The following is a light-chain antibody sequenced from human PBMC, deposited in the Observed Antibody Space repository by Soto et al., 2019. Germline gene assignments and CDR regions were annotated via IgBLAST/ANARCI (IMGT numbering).Light chain of an antibody. CDR1: QNISSRY. CDR2: GAS. J-gene: IGKJ1*01. CDR3: QQYGSSPRT. V-gene: IGKV3-20*01. Sequence: IVLTQSPGALSLSLGESATLSCRASQNISSRYLAWYQQKPGQAPRLLISGASSRATGIPDRFSGSGSGTDFTLTISRLEPEDFAVYYCQQYGSSPRTFGQGTKVDIK.